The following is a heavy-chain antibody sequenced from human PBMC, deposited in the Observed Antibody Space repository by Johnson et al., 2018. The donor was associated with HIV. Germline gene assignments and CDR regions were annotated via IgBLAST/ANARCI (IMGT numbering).Heavy chain of an antibody. CDR2: ASGSGGTT. Sequence: VQLVESGGGLVQPGGSLRLSCAASGFTFSSYAVSWVRQAPGKGLEWVSGASGSGGTTYYADSAKGRFTISRDNSKNTLYLQMNSLRAEDTAVCYCARDRGYWDGLDIWGQGTMVTVSS. J-gene: IGHJ3*02. CDR1: GFTFSSYA. D-gene: IGHD3-22*01. CDR3: ARDRGYWDGLDI. V-gene: IGHV3-23*04.